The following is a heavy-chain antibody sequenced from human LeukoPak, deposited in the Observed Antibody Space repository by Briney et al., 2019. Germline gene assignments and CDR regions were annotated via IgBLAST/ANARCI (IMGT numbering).Heavy chain of an antibody. CDR1: GGFISSYY. V-gene: IGHV4-59*01. Sequence: SETLSLTCTVSGGFISSYYWSWIRQPPGKGLEWIGYIYYSGSTNYNPSLKSRVTISVDTSKNQFSLKLSSVTAADTAVYYCARYDDSGSYFDYWGQGTLVTVSS. CDR3: ARYDDSGSYFDY. D-gene: IGHD3-10*01. CDR2: IYYSGST. J-gene: IGHJ4*02.